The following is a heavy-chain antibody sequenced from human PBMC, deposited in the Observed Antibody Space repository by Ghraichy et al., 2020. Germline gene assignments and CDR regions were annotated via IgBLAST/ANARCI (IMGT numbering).Heavy chain of an antibody. CDR3: ARGRRTHYYDSGRPRAPFDY. J-gene: IGHJ4*02. CDR2: INHSGST. CDR1: GGSFSGYY. Sequence: SETLSLTCAVYGGSFSGYYWSWIRQPPGKGLEWIGEINHSGSTNYNPSLKSRVTISVDTSKNQLSLKLSSVTAADTAVYYCARGRRTHYYDSGRPRAPFDYWGQGTLVTVSS. D-gene: IGHD3-10*01. V-gene: IGHV4-34*01.